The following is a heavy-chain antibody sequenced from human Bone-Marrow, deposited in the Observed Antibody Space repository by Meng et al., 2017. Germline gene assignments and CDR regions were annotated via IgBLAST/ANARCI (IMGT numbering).Heavy chain of an antibody. J-gene: IGHJ5*02. V-gene: IGHV4-34*01. CDR2: IYHSGST. CDR1: GGSFSGYY. Sequence: SETLSLTCAVYGGSFSGYYWSWIRQPPGKGLEWIGSIYHSGSTYYNPSLKSRVTISVDTSKNQFSLKLSSVTAADTAVYYCARGVRRYCSGGSCLYNWFDPWGQGTLVTVSS. D-gene: IGHD2-15*01. CDR3: ARGVRRYCSGGSCLYNWFDP.